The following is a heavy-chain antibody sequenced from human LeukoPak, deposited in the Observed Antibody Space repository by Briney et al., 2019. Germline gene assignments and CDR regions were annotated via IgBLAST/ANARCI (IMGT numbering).Heavy chain of an antibody. Sequence: SETLSLTCTVSGGSISSSSYYWGWIRQPPGKGLEWIGSIYCSGSTYYNPSLKSRVTISVDTSKNQFSLKLSSVTAADTAVYYCARHQRGYSYGPPANWFDPWGQGTLVTVSS. CDR1: GGSISSSSYY. J-gene: IGHJ5*02. CDR2: IYCSGST. D-gene: IGHD5-18*01. CDR3: ARHQRGYSYGPPANWFDP. V-gene: IGHV4-39*01.